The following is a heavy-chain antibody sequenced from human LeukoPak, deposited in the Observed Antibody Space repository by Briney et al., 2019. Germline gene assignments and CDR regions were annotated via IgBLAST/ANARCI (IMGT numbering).Heavy chain of an antibody. CDR2: IYPGDSDT. CDR1: GYSFTNYW. CDR3: ARSAGDRGSYNY. V-gene: IGHV5-51*01. D-gene: IGHD1-26*01. J-gene: IGHJ4*02. Sequence: GDSLKISCKGSGYSFTNYWIGWVRQMPGKGLEWMGIIYPGDSDTRYRPSFQGQVTISADKSIGTAYLQWSSLKASDSAMYYCARSAGDRGSYNYWGQGTLVTVSS.